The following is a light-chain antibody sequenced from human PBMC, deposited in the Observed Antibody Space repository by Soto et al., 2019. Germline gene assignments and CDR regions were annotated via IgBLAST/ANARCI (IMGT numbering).Light chain of an antibody. J-gene: IGKJ3*01. Sequence: EIVLTQSPGTLSLSPGERATLSCRASQSVSTTYLTWYQQKPGQAPRLLVYGPSSRATGDPDRFSGSGSGSDFTLTVRRLEPEDLAVYYCQQYCSSPLFTFGPGTRVDFK. CDR1: QSVSTTY. V-gene: IGKV3-20*01. CDR2: GPS. CDR3: QQYCSSPLFT.